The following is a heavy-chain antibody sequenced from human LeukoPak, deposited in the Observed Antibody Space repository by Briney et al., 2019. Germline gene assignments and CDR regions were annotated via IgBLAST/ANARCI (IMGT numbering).Heavy chain of an antibody. V-gene: IGHV3-30*12. Sequence: GGSLRLSCAASGFTFSSYAMHWVRQAPGKGLEWVAAISYDGSNKYYADSVKGRFTISRDNSKNTLYLQMNSLRAEDTAVYYCARDTAAFLSYDFWSGYLSRFDYWGQGTLVTVSS. CDR1: GFTFSSYA. J-gene: IGHJ4*02. CDR2: ISYDGSNK. CDR3: ARDTAAFLSYDFWSGYLSRFDY. D-gene: IGHD3-3*01.